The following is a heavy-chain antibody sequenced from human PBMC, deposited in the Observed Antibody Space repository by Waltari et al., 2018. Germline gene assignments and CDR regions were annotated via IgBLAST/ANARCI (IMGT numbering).Heavy chain of an antibody. Sequence: QLQLQESGPGLVKPSETLSLTCTVSGGSISSSSYYWGWIRQPPGQGLEWIGSIYYSGSTYYNPALKGRVTIAVDTSKNQFSLKLSSVTAADTAVYYCARQGYSYGSGWQFDYWGQGTLVTVSS. CDR2: IYYSGST. V-gene: IGHV4-39*07. D-gene: IGHD5-18*01. CDR3: ARQGYSYGSGWQFDY. CDR1: GGSISSSSYY. J-gene: IGHJ4*02.